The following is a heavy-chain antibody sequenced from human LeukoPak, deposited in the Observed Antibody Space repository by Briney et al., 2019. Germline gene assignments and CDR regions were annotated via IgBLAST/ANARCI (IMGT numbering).Heavy chain of an antibody. CDR2: IYYSGST. D-gene: IGHD3-10*01. CDR3: ARGRLLYGSGSYYNGAEYFQH. Sequence: SETLSLTSTVSGGSISSGDYYWSWIRQPPGKGLEWIGYIYYSGSTYYNPSLKSRVTISVDTSKNQFSLKLSSVTAADTAVYYCARGRLLYGSGSYYNGAEYFQHWGQGTLVTVSS. J-gene: IGHJ1*01. V-gene: IGHV4-30-4*01. CDR1: GGSISSGDYY.